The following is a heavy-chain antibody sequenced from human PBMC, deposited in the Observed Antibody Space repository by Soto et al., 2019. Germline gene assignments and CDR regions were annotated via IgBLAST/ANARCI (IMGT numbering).Heavy chain of an antibody. J-gene: IGHJ5*02. CDR1: GFTFSNFA. CDR3: AKDLREQWLVLNNWFDP. V-gene: IGHV3-23*01. CDR2: MSGSGGHT. Sequence: HPVGSLRLSCAASGFTFSNFAMSWVRQAPGKGLEWVSTMSGSGGHTYYADSVKGRFTISRDNSKNTLSLQMSSLRAEDTAVYYCAKDLREQWLVLNNWFDPWGQGTLVTVSS. D-gene: IGHD6-19*01.